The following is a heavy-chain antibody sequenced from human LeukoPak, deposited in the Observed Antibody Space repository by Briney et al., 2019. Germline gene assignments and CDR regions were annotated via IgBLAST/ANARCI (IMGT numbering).Heavy chain of an antibody. Sequence: GASVKVSCKASGYTFTSYAISWVRQAPGQGLEWMGGIIPIFGTANYAQKFQGRVTITADESTSTAYMELSSLRSEDTAVYYCARSEDTAMIRYWGQGTLVTVSS. D-gene: IGHD5-18*01. CDR2: IIPIFGTA. CDR3: ARSEDTAMIRY. J-gene: IGHJ4*02. CDR1: GYTFTSYA. V-gene: IGHV1-69*13.